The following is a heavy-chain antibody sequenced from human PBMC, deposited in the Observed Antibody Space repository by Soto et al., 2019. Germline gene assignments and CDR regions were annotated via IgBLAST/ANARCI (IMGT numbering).Heavy chain of an antibody. CDR2: MNPNSGNT. J-gene: IGHJ4*02. CDR3: ATGIPIFGVVTYYFDY. CDR1: GYTFTSDD. D-gene: IGHD3-3*01. V-gene: IGHV1-8*01. Sequence: ASVKVSCKASGYTFTSDDINWVRQATGQGLEWMGWMNPNSGNTGYAQKFQGRVTMTTDTSTSTAYMELRSLRSDDTAVYYCATGIPIFGVVTYYFDYWGQGTLVTVSS.